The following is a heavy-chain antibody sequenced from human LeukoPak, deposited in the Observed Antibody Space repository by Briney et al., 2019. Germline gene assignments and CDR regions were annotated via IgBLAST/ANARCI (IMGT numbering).Heavy chain of an antibody. CDR3: AKGHCSGGSCYVLDS. CDR1: GFTFDDYA. D-gene: IGHD2-15*01. V-gene: IGHV3-43D*03. Sequence: TGGSLRLSCAASGFTFDDYAMHWVRQAPGKGLEWVSLMSWDGGATYYADPVKGRFTVSRGNSKHSLYLQLNSLRSEDTGLFYCAKGHCSGGSCYVLDSWGQGTLVTVSS. J-gene: IGHJ4*02. CDR2: MSWDGGAT.